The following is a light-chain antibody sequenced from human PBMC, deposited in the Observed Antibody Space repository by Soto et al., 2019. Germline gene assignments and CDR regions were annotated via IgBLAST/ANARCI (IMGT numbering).Light chain of an antibody. J-gene: IGKJ1*01. CDR2: KAS. Sequence: DIQMTQSPSTLSASVGDRVTITCRASQSISSGLAWYQQKPGKAPKLLIYKASSLESGVPSRFSGSGSGTEFTLASSSLQPDGFAAYYCQQYNSDSTFGQGTKVEIK. V-gene: IGKV1-5*03. CDR1: QSISSG. CDR3: QQYNSDST.